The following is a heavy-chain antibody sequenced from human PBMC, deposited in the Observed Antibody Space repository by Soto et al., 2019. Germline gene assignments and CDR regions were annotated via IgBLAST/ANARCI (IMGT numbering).Heavy chain of an antibody. CDR2: INHSGST. CDR1: GGSFSGYY. Sequence: QVQLQQWGAGLLQPSETLSLTCAAYGGSFSGYYWSWIRQPPGKGLEWIGEINHSGSTNYNPSLKSRVTISVDTSKNQFSLKLSSVTAADTAVYYCARWGSGWYYFDYWGQGTLVTVSS. D-gene: IGHD6-19*01. J-gene: IGHJ4*02. CDR3: ARWGSGWYYFDY. V-gene: IGHV4-34*01.